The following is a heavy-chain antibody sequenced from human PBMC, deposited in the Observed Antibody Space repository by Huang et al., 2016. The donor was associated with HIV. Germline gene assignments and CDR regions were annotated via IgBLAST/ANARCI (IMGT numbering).Heavy chain of an antibody. V-gene: IGHV5-51*03. CDR3: AKGRRAFDV. CDR1: GYSFSIYW. CDR2: IYPCESKS. J-gene: IGHJ3*01. Sequence: EVQLVQSGAEVKKPGESLKISCTGSGYSFSIYWIAWVRQMPGKGLEWMGIIYPCESKSTYRPSFEGHVSISVDKSINTVYLHWSSLKASDTAIYYCAKGRRAFDVWGQGTWVTVSS.